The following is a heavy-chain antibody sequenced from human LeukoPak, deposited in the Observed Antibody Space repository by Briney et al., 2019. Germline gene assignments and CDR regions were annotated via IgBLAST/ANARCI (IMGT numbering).Heavy chain of an antibody. CDR3: ARRGVRGVIGLGY. V-gene: IGHV4-34*01. CDR1: GGSFSGYY. D-gene: IGHD3-10*01. Sequence: SETLSLTWAVYGGSFSGYYWSSIRQPPGKGLEWIGEINHNGSTNYNPSIMSRATISVDTTNNQFSLKLSSVTAADTAVYYCARRGVRGVIGLGYWGQGTLVTVSS. CDR2: INHNGST. J-gene: IGHJ4*02.